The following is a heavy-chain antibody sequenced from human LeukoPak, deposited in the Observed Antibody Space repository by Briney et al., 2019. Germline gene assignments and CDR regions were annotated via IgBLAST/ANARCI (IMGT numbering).Heavy chain of an antibody. Sequence: SETLSLTCTVSGGSISSHYWSWIRQPPGKGLEWIGYIYYSGSTKFNPSLKSRVTISVDTSKNQFSLKLSSVTAADTTVYYCARGGGVTYYDSTGYLWYFDYWGQGTLVTVSS. CDR3: ARGGGVTYYDSTGYLWYFDY. J-gene: IGHJ4*02. V-gene: IGHV4-59*11. CDR1: GGSISSHY. CDR2: IYYSGST. D-gene: IGHD3-22*01.